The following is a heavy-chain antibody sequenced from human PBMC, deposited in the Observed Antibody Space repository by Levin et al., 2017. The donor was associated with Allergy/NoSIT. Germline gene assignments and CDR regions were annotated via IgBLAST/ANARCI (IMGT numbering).Heavy chain of an antibody. D-gene: IGHD1-14*01. CDR3: ARGFPLRARSRYPAYNWFDP. J-gene: IGHJ5*02. Sequence: GESLKISCKASGYTFTSYDINWVRQATGQGLEWMGWMNPNSGNTGYAQKFQGRVTMTRNTSISTAYMELSSLRSEDTAVYYCARGFPLRARSRYPAYNWFDPWGQGTLVTVSS. V-gene: IGHV1-8*01. CDR2: MNPNSGNT. CDR1: GYTFTSYD.